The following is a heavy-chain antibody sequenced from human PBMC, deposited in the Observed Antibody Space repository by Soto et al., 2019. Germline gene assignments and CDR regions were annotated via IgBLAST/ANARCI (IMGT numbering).Heavy chain of an antibody. CDR2: ISWNGGNI. Sequence: EVQLVESGGGLVQPGRSLRLSCAASGFTFDDYAMHWVRQAPGKGLEWVSGISWNGGNIGYADSVKGRFTISRDNAKNSLYLQMNRLRAEDTALYYCAKGGYDSSAYYYASFDYWGQGTLVTVSS. CDR3: AKGGYDSSAYYYASFDY. D-gene: IGHD3-22*01. J-gene: IGHJ4*02. V-gene: IGHV3-9*01. CDR1: GFTFDDYA.